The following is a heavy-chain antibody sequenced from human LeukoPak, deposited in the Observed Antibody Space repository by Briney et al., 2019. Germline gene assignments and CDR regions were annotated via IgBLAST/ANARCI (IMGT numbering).Heavy chain of an antibody. CDR3: AALVPAARC. CDR1: GYILTRYA. J-gene: IGHJ4*02. D-gene: IGHD2-2*01. CDR2: INAGNCNT. V-gene: IGHV1-3*01. Sequence: GASVKVSCKSSGYILTRYAMHWVRQARGQRLEWMGWINAGNCNTIYSQMFQGRVTSPRDTSASTAYMELSSLRSEDAAVYYCAALVPAARCWGQGTLVTVSS.